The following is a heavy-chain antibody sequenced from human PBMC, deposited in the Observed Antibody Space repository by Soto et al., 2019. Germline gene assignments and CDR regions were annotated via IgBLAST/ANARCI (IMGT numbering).Heavy chain of an antibody. V-gene: IGHV3-7*01. CDR1: GFTFSNYW. D-gene: IGHD5-18*01. Sequence: HPGGSLRLSCVASGFTFSNYWMSWVRQAPGKGLQWVANINRDGSEKYYVDSLKGRFTISRDNAENSLYLEMNTLRAEDTAVYYCARDHSLGGHSYGKFDCWGQGTLVTVSS. CDR3: ARDHSLGGHSYGKFDC. CDR2: INRDGSEK. J-gene: IGHJ4*02.